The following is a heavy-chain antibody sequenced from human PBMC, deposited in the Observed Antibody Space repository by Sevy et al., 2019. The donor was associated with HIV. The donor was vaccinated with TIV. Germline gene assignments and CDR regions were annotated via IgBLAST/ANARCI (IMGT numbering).Heavy chain of an antibody. CDR2: IYYSGST. J-gene: IGHJ4*02. Sequence: SETLSLTCTVSGGSISSYYWSWIRQPPGKGLQWIGYIYYSGSTNYNPSLKSRVTISVDTSKNQFSLKLSSVTAADTAVYYCARRGSGWYLGAYYFDYWGQRTLVTVSS. D-gene: IGHD6-19*01. CDR1: GGSISSYY. V-gene: IGHV4-59*12. CDR3: ARRGSGWYLGAYYFDY.